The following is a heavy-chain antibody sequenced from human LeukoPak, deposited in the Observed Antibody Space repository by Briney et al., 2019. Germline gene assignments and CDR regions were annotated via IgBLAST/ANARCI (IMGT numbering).Heavy chain of an antibody. CDR3: ARAGEDGSYHTPFDY. Sequence: PSETLSFTCTVSGDSFSSHFWSWVRQPAEKGLEYIGRINTSGTSNYNPPLRSRVTMSVDTSKNQFSLKLSSVTAADTAVYYCARAGEDGSYHTPFDYWGQGTLVTVSS. V-gene: IGHV4-4*07. CDR2: INTSGTS. CDR1: GDSFSSHF. J-gene: IGHJ4*02. D-gene: IGHD1-26*01.